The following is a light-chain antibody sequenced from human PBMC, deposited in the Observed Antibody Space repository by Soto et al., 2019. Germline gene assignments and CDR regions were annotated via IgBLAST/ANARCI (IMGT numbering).Light chain of an antibody. CDR3: SSYTSSSTLV. CDR1: SSDVGGYNY. CDR2: DVS. J-gene: IGLJ2*01. V-gene: IGLV2-14*01. Sequence: QSALTQPASVSGSPGQSITISCTGTSSDVGGYNYVSWYQQHPGKAPKLMIYDVSNRPSGVSNRFSGSKSGNTASLIISRLQAEYEAAYYCSSYTSSSTLVFGGGTKLTVL.